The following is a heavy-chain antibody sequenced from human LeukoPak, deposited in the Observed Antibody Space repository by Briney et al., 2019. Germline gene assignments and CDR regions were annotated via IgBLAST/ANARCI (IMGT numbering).Heavy chain of an antibody. CDR2: IYHSGST. Sequence: PSETLSLTCAVSGYSISSGYYWGWIRQSPGKGLEWIGSIYHSGSTYYNPSLKSRVTISVDTSKNQFSLKLSSVTAADTAVYYCARLNDFWEDYWGQGTLVTVSS. J-gene: IGHJ4*02. CDR1: GYSISSGYY. D-gene: IGHD3-3*01. CDR3: ARLNDFWEDY. V-gene: IGHV4-38-2*01.